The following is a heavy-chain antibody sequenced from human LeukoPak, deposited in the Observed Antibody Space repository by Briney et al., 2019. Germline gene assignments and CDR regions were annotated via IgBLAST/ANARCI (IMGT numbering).Heavy chain of an antibody. CDR3: ARDSYHVNISRYYGSGSYYGY. D-gene: IGHD3-10*01. Sequence: GASVKVSCKASGYTFSSYYMRWARQAPGQGLEWMGWINPNCGGANYAQKFQGRVTMTRDTSISTAYMELSRLRSEDTAVYYCARDSYHVNISRYYGSGSYYGYWGQGTLVTVSS. CDR1: GYTFSSYY. J-gene: IGHJ4*02. V-gene: IGHV1-2*02. CDR2: INPNCGGA.